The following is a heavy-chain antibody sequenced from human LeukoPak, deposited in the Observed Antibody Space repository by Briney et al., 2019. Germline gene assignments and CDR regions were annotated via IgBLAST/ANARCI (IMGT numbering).Heavy chain of an antibody. CDR3: ATGYNSGWSDY. D-gene: IGHD6-19*01. J-gene: IGHJ4*02. CDR1: GGFISSYY. V-gene: IGHV4-59*01. CDR2: IHYSGRS. Sequence: SETLSLTCTVSGGFISSYYWNWIRQPPGKGLEWIGYIHYSGRSKYNPSLKSRVTMSVDTPKNQFSPKLSSVTAADTAVYYCATGYNSGWSDYWGQGTLVTVSS.